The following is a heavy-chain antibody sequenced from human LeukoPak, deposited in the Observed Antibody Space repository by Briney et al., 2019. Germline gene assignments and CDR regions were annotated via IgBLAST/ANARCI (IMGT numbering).Heavy chain of an antibody. CDR3: ARGIPGYFNTSGYYYDY. V-gene: IGHV4-4*02. Sequence: SGTLSLTCAVSGGSISSSYWWSWVRQPPGKGLEWIGEFFHSGSTNYNPSLKSRVTISVDKSRNQFSLRLSSVTAADTAVYYCARGIPGYFNTSGYYYDYWGQGTLVTVSS. J-gene: IGHJ4*02. CDR1: GGSISSSYW. D-gene: IGHD3-22*01. CDR2: FFHSGST.